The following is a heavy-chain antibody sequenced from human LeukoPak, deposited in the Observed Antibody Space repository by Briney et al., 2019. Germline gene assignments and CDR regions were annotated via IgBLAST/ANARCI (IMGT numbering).Heavy chain of an antibody. CDR2: MNPNSGNT. CDR1: GYTFTSYD. CDR3: ARGTSVRFLEWLPRDDAFDI. D-gene: IGHD3-3*01. Sequence: ASVKVSCKASGYTFTSYDINWVRQATGQGLEWMGWMNPNSGNTGYAQKFQGRVTITRNTSISTAYMELSSLRSEDTAVYYCARGTSVRFLEWLPRDDAFDIWGQGTMVTVSS. J-gene: IGHJ3*02. V-gene: IGHV1-8*03.